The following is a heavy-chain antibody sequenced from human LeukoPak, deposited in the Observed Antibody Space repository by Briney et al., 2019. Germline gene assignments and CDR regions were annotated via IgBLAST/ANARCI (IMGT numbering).Heavy chain of an antibody. CDR2: INPSGGST. D-gene: IGHD4-11*01. CDR1: GYTFTSYY. Sequence: EASEKVSCKASGYTFTSYYMHWVRQAPGQGVEGMGIINPSGGSTSYAQKFQGRVTMTSDTSTSTVYMELSSLRSEDPAVYYCARLQSDYYSYGMDVWGQGTTVTVSS. CDR3: ARLQSDYYSYGMDV. J-gene: IGHJ6*02. V-gene: IGHV1-46*01.